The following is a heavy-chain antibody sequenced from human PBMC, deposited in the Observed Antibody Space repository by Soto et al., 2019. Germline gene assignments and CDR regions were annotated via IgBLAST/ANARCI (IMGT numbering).Heavy chain of an antibody. CDR2: IWYDGSNK. CDR3: ARARMRYCSSTSCYSGMDV. Sequence: PGGSLRLSCAASGFTFSSYGMHWVRQAPGKGLEWVAVIWYDGSNKYYADSVKGRFTISRDNSKNTLYLQMNSLRAEDTAVYYCARARMRYCSSTSCYSGMDVWGQGTTVTVSS. D-gene: IGHD2-2*02. J-gene: IGHJ6*02. CDR1: GFTFSSYG. V-gene: IGHV3-33*01.